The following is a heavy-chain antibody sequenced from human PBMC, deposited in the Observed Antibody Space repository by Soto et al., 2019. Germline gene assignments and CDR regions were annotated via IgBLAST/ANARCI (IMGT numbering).Heavy chain of an antibody. D-gene: IGHD3-22*01. CDR2: IHSGGST. CDR1: GFTVSRNF. Sequence: EVQLVESGGGLVQPGGSLRLSCAASGFTVSRNFMNWVRQAPGKGLEWVSVIHSGGSTYYADSVKGRFTISRDNSKNTRYLQRNSLRAEDTAVYYCARGGPRSSGYDPFDYWGQGTLVTVSS. J-gene: IGHJ4*02. CDR3: ARGGPRSSGYDPFDY. V-gene: IGHV3-66*01.